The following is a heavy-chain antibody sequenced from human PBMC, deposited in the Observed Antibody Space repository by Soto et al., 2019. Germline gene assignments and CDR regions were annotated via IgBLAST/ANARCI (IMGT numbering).Heavy chain of an antibody. D-gene: IGHD2-15*01. Sequence: GGSLRLSCAASGFTFSSYAMSWVRQAPGKGLEWVSAISGSGSTYYADSVKGRFTISRDNSKNTLYLQMNSLRAEDTAVYYCAKGIGLYYYYMDVWGKGTTVTVSS. CDR2: ISGSGST. J-gene: IGHJ6*03. CDR1: GFTFSSYA. CDR3: AKGIGLYYYYMDV. V-gene: IGHV3-23*01.